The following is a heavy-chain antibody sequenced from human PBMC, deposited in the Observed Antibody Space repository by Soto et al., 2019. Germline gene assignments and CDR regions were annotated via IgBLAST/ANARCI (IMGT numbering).Heavy chain of an antibody. J-gene: IGHJ6*02. V-gene: IGHV3-11*06. CDR3: ARYSGSYLSAYFYGRDV. D-gene: IGHD1-26*01. CDR2: ISTVSSAT. CDR1: GFTFSDYY. Sequence: QVQLVESGGGLVKPGGSLRLACAASGFTFSDYYMTWIRQAPGKGLEWVSFISTVSSATNYADSVKGRFTISRHNAKNLVYLQSESLIAEDTAVYYCARYSGSYLSAYFYGRDVWGQGATVTVSS.